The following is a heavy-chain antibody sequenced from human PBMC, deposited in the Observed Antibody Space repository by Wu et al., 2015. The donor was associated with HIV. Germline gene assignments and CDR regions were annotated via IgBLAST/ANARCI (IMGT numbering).Heavy chain of an antibody. CDR2: IIPIHGTA. Sequence: QVQLVQSGAEVKKPGSSVKVSCKASGGTFSRSGISWVRQVPGQGLEWMGRIIPIHGTANYAQKFQGRVTITADESTSTAYMELSSLRSEDTAVYYCAATGIAVAGTYYYYYYMDVWGKGTTVTVSS. CDR3: AATGIAVAGTYYYYYYMDV. D-gene: IGHD6-19*01. J-gene: IGHJ6*03. V-gene: IGHV1-69*11. CDR1: GGTFSRSG.